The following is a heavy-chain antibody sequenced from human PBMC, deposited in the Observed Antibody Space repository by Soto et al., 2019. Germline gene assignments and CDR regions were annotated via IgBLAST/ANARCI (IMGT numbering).Heavy chain of an antibody. D-gene: IGHD2-2*01. CDR1: GFTFSSYG. CDR2: ISYDGSNK. Sequence: GGSLRLSCAASGFTFSSYGMHWVRQAPGKGLEWVAVISYDGSNKYYADSVKGRFTISRDNSKNTLYLQMNSLRAEDTAVYYCAKDGLGYCSSTSCSGYMDVWGKGTTVTVSS. J-gene: IGHJ6*03. V-gene: IGHV3-30*18. CDR3: AKDGLGYCSSTSCSGYMDV.